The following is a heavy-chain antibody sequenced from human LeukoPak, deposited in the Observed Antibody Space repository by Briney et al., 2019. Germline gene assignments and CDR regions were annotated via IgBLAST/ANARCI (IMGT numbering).Heavy chain of an antibody. Sequence: GGSLRLSCAASGFTFSSYVMSWVRQAPGKGLEWVSAISGSGGSTYYADSVKGRFTISRDNSKNTLYLQMNSLRAEDTAVYYYAKDPGGYSYGYGDYWGQGTLVTVSS. CDR1: GFTFSSYV. CDR3: AKDPGGYSYGYGDY. V-gene: IGHV3-23*01. J-gene: IGHJ4*02. CDR2: ISGSGGST. D-gene: IGHD5-18*01.